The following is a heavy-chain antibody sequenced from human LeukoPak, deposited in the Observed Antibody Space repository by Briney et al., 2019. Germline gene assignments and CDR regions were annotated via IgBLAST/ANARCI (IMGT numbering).Heavy chain of an antibody. CDR1: GFTFNVYY. D-gene: IGHD3-22*01. V-gene: IGHV3-11*04. CDR3: ARGQIGWYFDL. CDR2: ISSSGSTK. Sequence: GGSLRLSCAASGFTFNVYYMSCIRPAPGKGLEWVSYISSSGSTKHYADSVKGRFTFSRDNAKNSLYLQMNSLRAEDTAVYYCARGQIGWYFDLWRRGTLVTVSS. J-gene: IGHJ2*01.